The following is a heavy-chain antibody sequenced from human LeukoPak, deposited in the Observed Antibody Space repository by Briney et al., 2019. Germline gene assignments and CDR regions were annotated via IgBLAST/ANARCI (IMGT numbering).Heavy chain of an antibody. CDR1: GYTFTGYY. CDR3: ARDRSAYLANWFDP. Sequence: ASVKVSCKASGYTFTGYYMHWVRQAPGQGLEWMGRINPNSGGTNYAQKFQGRVTMTRDTSISTAYMELSRLRSDDTAVYYCARDRSAYLANWFDPWGQGTLVTVSS. V-gene: IGHV1-2*06. CDR2: INPNSGGT. J-gene: IGHJ5*02.